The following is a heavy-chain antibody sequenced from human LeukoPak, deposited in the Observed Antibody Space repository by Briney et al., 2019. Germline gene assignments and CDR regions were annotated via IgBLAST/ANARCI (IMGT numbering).Heavy chain of an antibody. D-gene: IGHD3-10*01. CDR1: GGSFSGYY. Sequence: SETLSLTCAVSGGSFSGYYWSWLRQPPGKGLEWIGEINHSGSTNYNPSLKSRVTISVDTSKNQFSLKLSSVTAADTAVYYCARGLITMVRGVTKKGDYFDYWGQGTLVTVSS. CDR3: ARGLITMVRGVTKKGDYFDY. V-gene: IGHV4-34*01. J-gene: IGHJ4*02. CDR2: INHSGST.